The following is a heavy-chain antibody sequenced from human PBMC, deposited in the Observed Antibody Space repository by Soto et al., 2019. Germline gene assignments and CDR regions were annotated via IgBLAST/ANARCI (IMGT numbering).Heavy chain of an antibody. CDR3: ARDPYSSSWGEYYYYYGMDV. V-gene: IGHV3-23*01. Sequence: GGSLRLSCAASGFTFSSYAMSWVRQAPGKGLEWVSAISGSGGSTYYADSVKGRFTISRDNSKNSLYLQMNSLRAEDTAVYYCARDPYSSSWGEYYYYYGMDVWGQGTTVTVSS. CDR2: ISGSGGST. CDR1: GFTFSSYA. D-gene: IGHD6-13*01. J-gene: IGHJ6*02.